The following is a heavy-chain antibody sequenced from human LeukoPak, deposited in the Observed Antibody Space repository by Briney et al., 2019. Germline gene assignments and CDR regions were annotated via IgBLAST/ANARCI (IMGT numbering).Heavy chain of an antibody. V-gene: IGHV1-2*02. Sequence: ASVKVSCKASGYTFTDYYIHWVRQAPGQGLEWMGWVNANSGGINYAQKFQGRVTMTRDTSISTAYMELSRLTSDDTAVYHCAREQVDYWGQGTLVTVSS. CDR2: VNANSGGI. J-gene: IGHJ4*02. CDR1: GYTFTDYY. CDR3: AREQVDY.